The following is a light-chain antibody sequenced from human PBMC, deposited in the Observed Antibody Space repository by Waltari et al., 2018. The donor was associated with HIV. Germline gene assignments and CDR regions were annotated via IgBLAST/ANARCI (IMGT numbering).Light chain of an antibody. CDR3: YAAADNMGV. J-gene: IGLJ3*02. Sequence: SYELTQPSSVSVSPGQTARITCSGDVLAKSYARWFQQKPGQAPGLVIYKDNERPSGIPERFAGSSSGTTVTLTIGGAQVEDEADYYCYAAADNMGVFGGGTKLTVL. CDR1: VLAKSY. V-gene: IGLV3-27*01. CDR2: KDN.